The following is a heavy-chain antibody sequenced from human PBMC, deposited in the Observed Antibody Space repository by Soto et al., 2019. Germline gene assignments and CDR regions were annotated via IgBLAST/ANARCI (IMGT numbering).Heavy chain of an antibody. Sequence: ASVKVSCKASGYTFTSYGISWVRQAPGQGLEWMGWISAYNGNTNYAQKLQGRVTMTTDTSTSTAYMELRSLRSDDTAVYYCATDNVGEIAAAATPGYCGQATLVTVSS. D-gene: IGHD6-13*01. CDR3: ATDNVGEIAAAATPGY. CDR1: GYTFTSYG. V-gene: IGHV1-18*04. J-gene: IGHJ4*02. CDR2: ISAYNGNT.